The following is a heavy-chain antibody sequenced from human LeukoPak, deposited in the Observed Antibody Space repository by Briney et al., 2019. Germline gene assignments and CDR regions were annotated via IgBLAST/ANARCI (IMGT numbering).Heavy chain of an antibody. D-gene: IGHD7-27*01. CDR3: ARELGAFDI. V-gene: IGHV3-7*01. Sequence: PGGSLRLSCAASGFTFSSFWMGWVPQAPGKGLERVANIKQDGSEQYYVDSVKGRFTISRDNAKNSLYLQMNSLRAEDTAVYYCARELGAFDIWGQGTMVTVSS. J-gene: IGHJ3*02. CDR1: GFTFSSFW. CDR2: IKQDGSEQ.